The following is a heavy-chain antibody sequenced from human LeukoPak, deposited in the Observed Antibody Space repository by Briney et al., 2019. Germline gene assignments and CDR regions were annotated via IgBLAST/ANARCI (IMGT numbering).Heavy chain of an antibody. CDR1: GFTFSSYT. Sequence: PGRSLRLSCAASGFTFSSYTMHWVRQAPGKGLEWVAVTSHDGTNKYYADSVEGRFTISRDDSKNTLYLQMNSLRAEDTAVYYCARDSLFCRSISCYRYYDYWGQGTLVTVST. CDR2: TSHDGTNK. J-gene: IGHJ4*02. D-gene: IGHD2-2*02. CDR3: ARDSLFCRSISCYRYYDY. V-gene: IGHV3-30-3*01.